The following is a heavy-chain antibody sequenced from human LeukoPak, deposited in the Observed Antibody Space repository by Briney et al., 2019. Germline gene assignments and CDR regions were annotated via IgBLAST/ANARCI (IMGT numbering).Heavy chain of an antibody. V-gene: IGHV3-30*18. CDR2: ISYDGSNK. CDR3: AKDLLLDY. CDR1: GFTFSSYG. Sequence: PGGSLRLSCAASGFTFSSYGMHWVRQAPGKGLEWVAVISYDGSNKYYADSMKGRFTISRDNSKNTLYLQMNSLRAEDTAVYYCAKDLLLDYWGQGTLVTVSS. J-gene: IGHJ4*02.